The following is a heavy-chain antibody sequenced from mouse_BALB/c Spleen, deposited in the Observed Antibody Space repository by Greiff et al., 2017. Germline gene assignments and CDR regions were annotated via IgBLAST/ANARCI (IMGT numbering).Heavy chain of an antibody. D-gene: IGHD2-4*01. V-gene: IGHV1-14*01. CDR2: INPYNDGT. CDR3: ARRVEMITTYFDY. CDR1: GYTFTSYV. Sequence: VQLQQSGPELVKPGASVKMSCKASGYTFTSYVMHWVKQKPGQGLEWIGYINPYNDGTKYNEKFKGKATLTSDKSSSTAYMELSSLTSEDSAVYYCARRVEMITTYFDYWGQGTTLTVSS. J-gene: IGHJ2*01.